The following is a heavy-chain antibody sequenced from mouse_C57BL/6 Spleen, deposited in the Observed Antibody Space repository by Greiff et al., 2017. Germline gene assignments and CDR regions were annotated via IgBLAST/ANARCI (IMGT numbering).Heavy chain of an antibody. J-gene: IGHJ3*01. V-gene: IGHV1-50*01. D-gene: IGHD1-1*01. CDR2: IDPSDSYT. CDR3: ARCDTTVPPFAY. Sequence: QVQLQQPGAELVKPGASVKLSCKASGYTFTSYWMQWVKQRPGQGLEWIGEIDPSDSYTNYNQKFKGKATLTVDTSSSTAYMQLSSLTSEDSAVYYCARCDTTVPPFAYWGQGTLVTVSA. CDR1: GYTFTSYW.